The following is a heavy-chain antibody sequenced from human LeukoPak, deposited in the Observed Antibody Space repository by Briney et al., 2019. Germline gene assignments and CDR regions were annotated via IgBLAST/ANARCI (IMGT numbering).Heavy chain of an antibody. CDR2: IYYSGST. D-gene: IGHD1-26*01. J-gene: IGHJ4*02. CDR3: ARGYSGSYGRFDY. CDR1: RGSISSYY. Sequence: SETLSLTCTVSRGSISSYYWSWIRQPPGKGLEWIGYIYYSGSTNYNPSLKSRVTISVDTSKNPFSLKLSSVTAADTAVYYCARGYSGSYGRFDYWGPGTLVTVSS. V-gene: IGHV4-59*01.